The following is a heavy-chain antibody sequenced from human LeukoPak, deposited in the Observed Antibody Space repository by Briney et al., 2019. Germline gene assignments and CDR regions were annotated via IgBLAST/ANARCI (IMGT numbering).Heavy chain of an antibody. J-gene: IGHJ4*02. CDR3: AGRVGASIWTGMHF. V-gene: IGHV4-39*02. Sequence: SETLSLNCTVSGVSISGGSFHWGWVRQPPGKGLEWIGNIHYSGSTYYNPSLKSPVSISVDTSKNHFSLQRSSVTAADTAVYYCAGRVGASIWTGMHFWGQGTLVAVSS. CDR1: GVSISGGSFH. D-gene: IGHD1-26*01. CDR2: IHYSGST.